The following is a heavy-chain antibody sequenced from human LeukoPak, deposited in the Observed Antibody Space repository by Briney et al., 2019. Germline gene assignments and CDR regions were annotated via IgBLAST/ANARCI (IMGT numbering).Heavy chain of an antibody. D-gene: IGHD6-13*01. Sequence: PSETLSLTCTVSNDSISPLYWGWIRQPQGKGLEFIGYIFYSGTTNFNPSLKSRVTLSVDTSKNQFSLRLNSVTAADTAVYYCARGGSAAKYYFDSWGQGTLVTVSS. CDR2: IFYSGTT. J-gene: IGHJ4*02. CDR1: NDSISPLY. CDR3: ARGGSAAKYYFDS. V-gene: IGHV4-59*11.